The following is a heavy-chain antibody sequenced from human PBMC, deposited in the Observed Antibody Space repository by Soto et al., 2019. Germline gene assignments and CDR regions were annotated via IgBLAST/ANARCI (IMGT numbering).Heavy chain of an antibody. Sequence: EVQLLESGGGLVQPGGSLRLSCAASGFTFSNYAMSWVRQAPGKGLEWVAVISGSGGSTYYADSVKGRFTISRDNSMMDGQMNRLRVDDTAGYYCARAGPYGDYLKYWGQGTLVTVSS. CDR2: ISGSGGST. CDR1: GFTFSNYA. V-gene: IGHV3-23*01. J-gene: IGHJ4*02. CDR3: ARAGPYGDYLKY. D-gene: IGHD4-17*01.